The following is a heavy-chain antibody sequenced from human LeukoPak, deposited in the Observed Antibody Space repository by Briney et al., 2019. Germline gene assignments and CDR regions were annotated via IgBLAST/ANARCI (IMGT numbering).Heavy chain of an antibody. Sequence: PGGSLRLSCAASGFTFSSYGMNWVRQAPGKGLEWVSYISSSGSTIYYADSVKGRFTISRDNAKNSLYLQMNSLRAEDTAVYYCARENYDSSGYYSAFDYWGQGTLVTVSS. J-gene: IGHJ4*02. D-gene: IGHD3-22*01. CDR2: ISSSGSTI. CDR1: GFTFSSYG. CDR3: ARENYDSSGYYSAFDY. V-gene: IGHV3-48*03.